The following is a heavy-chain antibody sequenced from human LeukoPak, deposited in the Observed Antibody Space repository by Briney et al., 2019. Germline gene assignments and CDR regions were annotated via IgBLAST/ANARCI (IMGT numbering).Heavy chain of an antibody. CDR1: GFTFSSYA. D-gene: IGHD5-12*01. V-gene: IGHV3-23*01. J-gene: IGHJ4*02. Sequence: GGSLRLSCAASGFTFSSYAMSWVRQAPGKGLEWVSSISGGGGVTYYADSVKGRFTISRDNSKNTVYLQMNSLRAEDTAVYYCAKEPRVATIEIFDYWGQGTLATVSS. CDR2: ISGGGGVT. CDR3: AKEPRVATIEIFDY.